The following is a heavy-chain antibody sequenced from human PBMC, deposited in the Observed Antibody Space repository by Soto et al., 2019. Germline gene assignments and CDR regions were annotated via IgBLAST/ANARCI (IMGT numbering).Heavy chain of an antibody. Sequence: EVQVLESGGGLVQPGGSLRLSCAASGFTVSSSYMTWVRQAPGKGLEWVSVIYSAGNTYYADSVKGRFTISRDNSKNTVYLQMNSLRAEDTAVYYCAIITFRTYGMDVWGQGTTVTVSS. CDR1: GFTVSSSY. J-gene: IGHJ6*02. CDR3: AIITFRTYGMDV. V-gene: IGHV3-66*01. CDR2: IYSAGNT.